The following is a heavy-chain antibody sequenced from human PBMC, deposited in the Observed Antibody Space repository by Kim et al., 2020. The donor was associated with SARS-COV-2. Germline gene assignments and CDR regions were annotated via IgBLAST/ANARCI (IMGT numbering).Heavy chain of an antibody. J-gene: IGHJ4*02. CDR1: GYTFTSYY. CDR3: ARRQPGIAALDY. V-gene: IGHV1-46*01. CDR2: INPSGGST. D-gene: IGHD6-6*01. Sequence: ASVKVSCKASGYTFTSYYMHWVRQAPGQGLEWMGIINPSGGSTSYAQKFQGRVTMTRDTSTSTVYMELSCLRSEDTAVYYCARRQPGIAALDYWGQGTLVTVSS.